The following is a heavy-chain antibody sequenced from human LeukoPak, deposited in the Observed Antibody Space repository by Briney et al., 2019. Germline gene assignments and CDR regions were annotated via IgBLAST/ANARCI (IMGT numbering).Heavy chain of an antibody. CDR3: ARDGVAPGIYFDS. V-gene: IGHV3-7*05. Sequence: GGSLRLSCVASGFSFSSHWMSWVRQAPGKWLEWVANINQHGGEEYYVDSAKGRFTVSRDNAKNSLYLQVNSLRVEGTAVYFCARDGVAPGIYFDSWGQGTLVTVSS. CDR1: GFSFSSHW. CDR2: INQHGGEE. D-gene: IGHD2-2*01. J-gene: IGHJ4*02.